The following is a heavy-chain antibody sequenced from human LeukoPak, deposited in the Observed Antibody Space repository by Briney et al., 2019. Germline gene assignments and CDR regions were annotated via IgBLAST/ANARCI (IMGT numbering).Heavy chain of an antibody. J-gene: IGHJ4*02. D-gene: IGHD2-2*03. CDR3: ATSRGAGYCSSTSCLGGY. CDR1: GFTFSSYA. CDR2: ISGSGGST. V-gene: IGHV3-23*01. Sequence: GRSLRLSCAASGFTFSSYAMSWVRQAPGKGLEWVSAISGSGGSTYYADSVKGRFTISRDNSKNTLYLQMNSLRAEDTAVYYCATSRGAGYCSSTSCLGGYWGQGTLVTVSS.